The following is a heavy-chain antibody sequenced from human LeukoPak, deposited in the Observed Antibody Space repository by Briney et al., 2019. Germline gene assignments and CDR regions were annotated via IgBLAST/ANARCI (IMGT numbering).Heavy chain of an antibody. J-gene: IGHJ4*02. CDR2: IWSDGINK. CDR1: GFTFSNYG. V-gene: IGHV3-33*01. CDR3: ARSTYSSSSYYFDY. Sequence: GGSLRLSCAASGFTFSNYGIHWVRQAPGKGLEWVAVIWSDGINKYYVDSLKGRFTISRDNSKNTLYLQMNSLRADDTAVYYCARSTYSSSSYYFDYWGQGSLVTVSP. D-gene: IGHD6-13*01.